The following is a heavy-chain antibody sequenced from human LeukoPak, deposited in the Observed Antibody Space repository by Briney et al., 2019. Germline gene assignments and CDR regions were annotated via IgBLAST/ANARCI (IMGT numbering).Heavy chain of an antibody. Sequence: GGSLRLSCAASGFTFSSYAMHWVRQAPGKGLEWVAVISYDGSNKYYADSVKGRFTISRDNSKNTLYLQMNSLRAEDTAVYYCARAVVEMATIGYYFDYWGQGTLVTVSS. D-gene: IGHD5-24*01. CDR1: GFTFSSYA. CDR3: ARAVVEMATIGYYFDY. V-gene: IGHV3-30*04. J-gene: IGHJ4*02. CDR2: ISYDGSNK.